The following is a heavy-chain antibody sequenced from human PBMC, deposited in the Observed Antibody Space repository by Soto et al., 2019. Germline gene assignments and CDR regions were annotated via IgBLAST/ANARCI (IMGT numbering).Heavy chain of an antibody. CDR3: ARVLYGDYYYGMDV. Sequence: VASVKVSCKASGYTFTSYGISWVRQAPGQGLEWMGWISAYNGNTNYAQKLQGRVTMTTDTSTSTAYMELRSLRSDDTAVYYCARVLYGDYYYGMDVWGQGTTVTVSS. CDR1: GYTFTSYG. CDR2: ISAYNGNT. D-gene: IGHD4-17*01. J-gene: IGHJ6*02. V-gene: IGHV1-18*04.